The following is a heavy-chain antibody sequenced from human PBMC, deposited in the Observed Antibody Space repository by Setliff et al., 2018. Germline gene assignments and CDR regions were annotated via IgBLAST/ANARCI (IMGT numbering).Heavy chain of an antibody. CDR3: ARRTFGSGRFDP. CDR2: IHTSGST. Sequence: SETLSLTCTVSGDSISSGSYYWSWIRQPAGKGLGWIGQIHTSGSTNYSPSLKSRVTISIDTSKNQFSLELNSVTATDTALYYCARRTFGSGRFDPWGQGTLVTVSS. V-gene: IGHV4-61*09. D-gene: IGHD3-16*01. CDR1: GDSISSGSYY. J-gene: IGHJ5*02.